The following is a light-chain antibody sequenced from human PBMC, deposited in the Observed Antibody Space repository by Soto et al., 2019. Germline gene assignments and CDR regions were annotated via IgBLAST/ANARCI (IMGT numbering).Light chain of an antibody. Sequence: QSLPSQPPSATGSPGQSVTISYTGTKNDIGDYDFVCSYQHHLDKAPLLIIDAGVRRPSGVPDRFSVSKSGNTASLTVSGLQAADVADYFRETYAGSNTDGFGSGTKVTVL. CDR3: ETYAGSNTDG. V-gene: IGLV2-8*01. CDR1: KNDIGDYDF. CDR2: AGV. J-gene: IGLJ1*01.